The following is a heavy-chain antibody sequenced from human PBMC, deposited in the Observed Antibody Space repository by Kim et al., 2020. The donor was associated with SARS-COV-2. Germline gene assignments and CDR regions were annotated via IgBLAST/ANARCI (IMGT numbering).Heavy chain of an antibody. D-gene: IGHD1-26*01. V-gene: IGHV3-30*18. CDR1: GFTFSSYG. CDR2: ISYDGSNK. Sequence: GGSLRLSCAASGFTFSSYGMHWVRQAPGKGLEWVAVISYDGSNKYYADSVKGRFTISRDNSKNTLYLQMNSLRAEDTAVYYCAKGRGLVGAMNAFDIWGQGTMVTVSS. J-gene: IGHJ3*02. CDR3: AKGRGLVGAMNAFDI.